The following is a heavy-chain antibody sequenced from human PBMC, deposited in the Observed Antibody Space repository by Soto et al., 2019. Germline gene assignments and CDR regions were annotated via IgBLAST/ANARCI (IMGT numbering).Heavy chain of an antibody. CDR2: IYHSGST. CDR1: GGSISSSNW. J-gene: IGHJ4*02. Sequence: QVQLQESGPGLVKPSGTLSLTCAVSGGSISSSNWWSWVRQPPGKGLEWIGEIYHSGSTNYNPSLKSRVTISVDKSKNQFSLKLSSVTAADTAVYYCARGSGLLWFGEFSGYFDYWGQGTLVTVSS. CDR3: ARGSGLLWFGEFSGYFDY. D-gene: IGHD3-10*01. V-gene: IGHV4-4*02.